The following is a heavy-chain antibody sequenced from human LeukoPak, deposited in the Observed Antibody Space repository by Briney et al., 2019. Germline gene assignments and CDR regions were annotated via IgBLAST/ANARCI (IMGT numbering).Heavy chain of an antibody. CDR1: GYTFTSYD. CDR2: MNPNSGNA. CDR3: ARGRYLGGATTRQGDY. D-gene: IGHD1-26*01. J-gene: IGHJ4*02. V-gene: IGHV1-8*01. Sequence: GASVKVSCKASGYTFTSYDINWVRQATGQGLEWMGWMNPNSGNAGYAQKFQGRVTMTRNTSISTAYMELSSLRSEDTAVYYCARGRYLGGATTRQGDYWGQGTLVTVSS.